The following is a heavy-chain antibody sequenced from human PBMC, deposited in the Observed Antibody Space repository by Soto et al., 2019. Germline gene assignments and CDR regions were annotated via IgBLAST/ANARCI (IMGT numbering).Heavy chain of an antibody. V-gene: IGHV4-4*02. J-gene: IGHJ4*02. CDR3: AGTIVVVTALDY. D-gene: IGHD2-21*02. CDR1: GGSISGSNW. CDR2: IYHSGST. Sequence: KTSETLSLTCAVSGGSISGSNWWSWVRQPPGKGLEWIGEIYHSGSTNYNPSLKSRVTISVDKSKNQFSLKLSSVTAADTAVYYCAGTIVVVTALDYWGQGTLVTVSS.